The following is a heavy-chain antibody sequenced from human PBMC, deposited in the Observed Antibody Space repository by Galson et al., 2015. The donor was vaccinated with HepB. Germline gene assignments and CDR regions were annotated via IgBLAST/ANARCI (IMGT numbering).Heavy chain of an antibody. J-gene: IGHJ6*02. CDR1: GGTLSSYP. Sequence: SVKVSCKASGGTLSSYPISWVRQAPGQGLEWMGRIIPVFDTVNYIQKFQGRVTITADKSSSTVFIELKSLRSDDTAVYYCARGRKTVGYDFYGMDVWGQGTTVAVSS. CDR2: IIPVFDTV. CDR3: ARGRKTVGYDFYGMDV. V-gene: IGHV1-69*06. D-gene: IGHD3-10*01.